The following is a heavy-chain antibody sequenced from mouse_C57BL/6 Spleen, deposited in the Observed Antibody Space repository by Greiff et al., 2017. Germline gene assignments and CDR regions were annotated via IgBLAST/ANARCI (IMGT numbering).Heavy chain of an antibody. Sequence: EVQLQQSGPELVKPGASVKISCKASGYTFTDYYMNWVKQSHGKSLEWIGDINPNNGGTSYNQKFKGKATLTVDKSSSTAYMELRSLTSEDSAVYYCAREGFIIGAYWGQGTLVTVSA. CDR2: INPNNGGT. J-gene: IGHJ3*01. CDR1: GYTFTDYY. CDR3: AREGFIIGAY. D-gene: IGHD1-1*01. V-gene: IGHV1-26*01.